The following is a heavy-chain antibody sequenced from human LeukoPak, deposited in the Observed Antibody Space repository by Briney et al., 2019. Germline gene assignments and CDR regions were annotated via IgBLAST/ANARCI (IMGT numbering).Heavy chain of an antibody. Sequence: PSETLSLTCSVSGGSISSSSYYWDWSRPAPGEGLGWVVNFYGSWNTRYNPSLNRRVTISGDTSNNQFSLKLTSVTAAHPDVYDRARHARPGYSGYENSFDIWGQGTMVTVSS. CDR3: ARHARPGYSGYENSFDI. CDR2: FYGSWNT. V-gene: IGHV4-39*01. CDR1: GGSISSSSYY. J-gene: IGHJ3*02. D-gene: IGHD5-12*01.